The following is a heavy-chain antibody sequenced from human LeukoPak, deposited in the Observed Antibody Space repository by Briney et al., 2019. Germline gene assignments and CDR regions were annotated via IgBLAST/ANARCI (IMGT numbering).Heavy chain of an antibody. CDR1: GFSISSGYY. CDR2: IYHSGST. D-gene: IGHD2-8*01. CDR3: ARVCWGDSYYFDN. Sequence: PSETLSLTCAVSGFSISSGYYWGWIRQPPGKGLEWIGSIYHSGSTYYNPSLKSRVTISIDTSKNQFSLKLSSVTAADTAIYYCARVCWGDSYYFDNWGQGTLVTVSS. J-gene: IGHJ4*02. V-gene: IGHV4-38-2*01.